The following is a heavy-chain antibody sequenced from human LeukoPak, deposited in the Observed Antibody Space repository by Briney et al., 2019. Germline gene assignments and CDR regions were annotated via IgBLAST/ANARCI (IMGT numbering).Heavy chain of an antibody. CDR3: ARRFLELDY. Sequence: SETLSLTCAVYGGSFSGYYWSWIRQPPGKGLEWIGEINHSGSTNYNPSLKSRVTISVDTSKNQFSLKLSSVTAADTAVYYCARRFLELDYWGQGTLVTVSS. CDR2: INHSGST. D-gene: IGHD3-3*01. V-gene: IGHV4-34*01. CDR1: GGSFSGYY. J-gene: IGHJ4*02.